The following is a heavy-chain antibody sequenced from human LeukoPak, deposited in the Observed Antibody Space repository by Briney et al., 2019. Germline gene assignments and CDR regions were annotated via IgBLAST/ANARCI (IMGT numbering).Heavy chain of an antibody. CDR3: ARNTVTTFSWFDP. Sequence: ASVKVSCKASGGTFSSYAISWVRQAPGQGLEWMGRIIPIPGIANYAQKFQGRVTITADKSTSTAYMELSSLRSEDTAVYYCARNTVTTFSWFDPWGQGTLVTVS. CDR1: GGTFSSYA. J-gene: IGHJ5*02. V-gene: IGHV1-69*04. D-gene: IGHD4-11*01. CDR2: IIPIPGIA.